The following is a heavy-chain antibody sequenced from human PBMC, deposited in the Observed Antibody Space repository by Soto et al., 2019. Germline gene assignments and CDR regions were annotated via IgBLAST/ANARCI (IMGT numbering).Heavy chain of an antibody. CDR1: GLIFSSYA. J-gene: IGHJ4*02. Sequence: EVQLLESGGGLVQPGGSLRLSCAASGLIFSSYAMSWVRQAPGKGLEWVSSISGSGGSTYYADSVKGRFTIARDNSKNTLDLQTNSLAAEDTAVYYCAKAWSQSAYDSGLFDYWGQGTLVTVSS. V-gene: IGHV3-23*01. CDR2: ISGSGGST. CDR3: AKAWSQSAYDSGLFDY. D-gene: IGHD5-12*01.